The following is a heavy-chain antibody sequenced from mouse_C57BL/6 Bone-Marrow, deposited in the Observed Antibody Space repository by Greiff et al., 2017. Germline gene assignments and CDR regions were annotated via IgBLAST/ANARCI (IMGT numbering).Heavy chain of an antibody. V-gene: IGHV1-64*01. J-gene: IGHJ4*01. CDR2: IHPNSGST. D-gene: IGHD2-4*01. Sequence: QVNVKQPGAELVKPGASVKLSCKASGYTFTRYWMHWVKQRPGQGLEWIGMIHPNSGSTNYNEKFKSKATLTVDKSSSTAYMQLSSLTSEDSAVYYCARWDDYDDYAMDYWGQGTSVTVSS. CDR3: ARWDDYDDYAMDY. CDR1: GYTFTRYW.